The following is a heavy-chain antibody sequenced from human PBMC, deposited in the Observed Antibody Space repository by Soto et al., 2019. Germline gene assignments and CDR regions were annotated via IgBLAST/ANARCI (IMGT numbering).Heavy chain of an antibody. Sequence: ASVKVSCKASGYTFTNYGISWVRQAPGQGLEWMGWISAYNGNTNYAQKLQGRVTMTTDTSTSTAYMELRSLTSDDTAVYHCAKGLVPAAKTSLNDYWGQGTLVTVSS. CDR3: AKGLVPAAKTSLNDY. CDR1: GYTFTNYG. CDR2: ISAYNGNT. V-gene: IGHV1-18*04. D-gene: IGHD2-2*01. J-gene: IGHJ4*02.